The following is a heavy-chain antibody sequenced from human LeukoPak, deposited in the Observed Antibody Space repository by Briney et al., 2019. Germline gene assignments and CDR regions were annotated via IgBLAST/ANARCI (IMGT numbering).Heavy chain of an antibody. D-gene: IGHD2-2*01. CDR3: ARCSTSCYLSPGVLGY. Sequence: GSSVKVSYKASGYTFTSYDINWVRQATGQGLEWMGWMNPNSGNTGYAQKFQGRVTMTRNTSISTAYMELSSLRSEDTAVYYCARCSTSCYLSPGVLGYWGQGTLVTVSS. CDR2: MNPNSGNT. V-gene: IGHV1-8*01. CDR1: GYTFTSYD. J-gene: IGHJ4*02.